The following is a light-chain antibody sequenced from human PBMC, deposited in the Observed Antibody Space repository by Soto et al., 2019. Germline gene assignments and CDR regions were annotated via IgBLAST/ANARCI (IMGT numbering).Light chain of an antibody. V-gene: IGKV3-20*01. Sequence: ETVLTQSPGTLSLSPGERATLSCGASQTVSSSYLAWYQQKPGQAPRLLIYGASSRATGLPDRFSGSGSGTDFTLTISRLEPEDFAVYYCQQYCQQYGSSPPSWTFGQGTRVEIK. CDR2: GAS. CDR1: QTVSSSY. J-gene: IGKJ1*01. CDR3: QQYCQQYGSSPPSWT.